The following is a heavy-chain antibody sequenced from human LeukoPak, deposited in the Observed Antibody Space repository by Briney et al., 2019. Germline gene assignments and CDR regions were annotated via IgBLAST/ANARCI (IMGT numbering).Heavy chain of an antibody. CDR1: GFTFSSYS. CDR3: ADGDYGDGQRY. D-gene: IGHD4-17*01. CDR2: ISSSSSTI. V-gene: IGHV3-48*04. J-gene: IGHJ4*02. Sequence: GGSLRLSCAASGFTFSSYSMNWVCQAPGKGLEWVSYISSSSSTIYYADSVKGRFTISRDNAKNSLYLQMNSLRAEDTAVYYCADGDYGDGQRYWGQGTLVTVSS.